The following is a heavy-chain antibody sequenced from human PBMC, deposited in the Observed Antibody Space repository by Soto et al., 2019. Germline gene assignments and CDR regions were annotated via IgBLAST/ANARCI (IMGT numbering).Heavy chain of an antibody. V-gene: IGHV3-23*01. CDR1: GFTFSSYA. CDR3: AKEDNYDFWSGYFFPYYGMDV. J-gene: IGHJ6*02. D-gene: IGHD3-3*01. CDR2: ISGSGGST. Sequence: GGSLRLSCAASGFTFSSYAMSWVRQAPGKGLEWVSAISGSGGSTYYADSVKGRFTISRDNSKNTLYLQMNSLRAEDTAVYYCAKEDNYDFWSGYFFPYYGMDVWGQGTTVTVSS.